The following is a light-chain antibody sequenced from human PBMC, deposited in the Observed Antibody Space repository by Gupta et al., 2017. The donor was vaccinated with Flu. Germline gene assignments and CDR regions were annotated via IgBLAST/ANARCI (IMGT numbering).Light chain of an antibody. Sequence: VKITRTLSSGHSSSANAWHQQQPEKGPRYLIKLNSDGSHYTGDATPDLFSGSGSGAERYLTISSSQAEDEDDYDCHTWFTDIRVFGGGTKLTVL. J-gene: IGLJ3*02. CDR1: SGHSSSA. CDR2: LNSDGSH. CDR3: HTWFTDIRV. V-gene: IGLV4-69*01.